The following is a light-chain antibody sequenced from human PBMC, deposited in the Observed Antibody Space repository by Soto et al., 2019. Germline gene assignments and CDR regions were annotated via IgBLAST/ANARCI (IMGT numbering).Light chain of an antibody. CDR3: SSYAGSNSFG. V-gene: IGLV2-8*01. Sequence: QPPLTQPPSPSGFLGQSGTISSTGTSSDVGYYDSVSWYQQHPDKAPNLVIYEVTRRPSAVPDRVSASRSGNTASRTVSGLRAEDEADYHCSSYAGSNSFGVGSGTKVTVL. CDR1: SSDVGYYDS. J-gene: IGLJ1*01. CDR2: EVT.